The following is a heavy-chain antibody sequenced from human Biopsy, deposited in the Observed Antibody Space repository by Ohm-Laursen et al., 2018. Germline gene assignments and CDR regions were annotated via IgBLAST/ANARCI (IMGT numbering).Heavy chain of an antibody. V-gene: IGHV3-11*01. J-gene: IGHJ4*02. D-gene: IGHD6-19*01. CDR2: ISGSGVTK. CDR3: ARSGWNFEFDS. CDR1: GFNFDDWY. Sequence: SLRLSFAASGFNFDDWYMGWVRQAPGRGLEWLSYISGSGVTKMYADSVKGRFTVSRDNAKNSLYLEMNNLRAEDTAIYYCARSGWNFEFDSWGKGTLVAVSS.